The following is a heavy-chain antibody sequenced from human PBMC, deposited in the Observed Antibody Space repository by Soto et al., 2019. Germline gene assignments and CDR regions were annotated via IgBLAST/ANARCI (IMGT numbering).Heavy chain of an antibody. CDR3: AKDGESHYDYVWGSYRPPYYYYYGMDV. V-gene: IGHV3-30*18. D-gene: IGHD3-16*02. Sequence: GGSLRLSCAASGFTFSSYGMHWVRQAPGKGLEWVAVISYDGSNKYYADSVKGRFTISRDNSKNTLYLQMNSLRAEDTAVYYCAKDGESHYDYVWGSYRPPYYYYYGMDVWGQGTTVTVSS. CDR1: GFTFSSYG. J-gene: IGHJ6*02. CDR2: ISYDGSNK.